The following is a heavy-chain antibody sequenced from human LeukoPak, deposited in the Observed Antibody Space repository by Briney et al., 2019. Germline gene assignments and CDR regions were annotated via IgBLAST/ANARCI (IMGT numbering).Heavy chain of an antibody. CDR1: GDSVSSNSAA. D-gene: IGHD3-22*01. V-gene: IGHV6-1*01. CDR2: TYYRSKWYN. Sequence: SQTLSLTCAISGDSVSSNSAAWNWIRQSPSRGLEWLGRTYYRSKWYNDYAVSVKSRITINPDTSKNQFSLQLNSVTPEDTAVYYRARDRYYYDSSGPVAEYYYGMDVWGQGTTVTVSS. CDR3: ARDRYYYDSSGPVAEYYYGMDV. J-gene: IGHJ6*02.